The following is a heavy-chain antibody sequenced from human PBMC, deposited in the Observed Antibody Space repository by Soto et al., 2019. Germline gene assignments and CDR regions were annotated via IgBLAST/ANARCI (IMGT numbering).Heavy chain of an antibody. Sequence: SETLSLTCTVSGSTVSSGNYYWSGNRHPPGKGLEWIGNIYYTGGTSYNPSLKSRVTISLDTSKNQFSLKLNSVTAADTAVYYCSSAAISMIVGFDYWGQGTLVTVSS. V-gene: IGHV4-61*01. D-gene: IGHD3-22*01. CDR3: SSAAISMIVGFDY. CDR1: GSTVSSGNYY. CDR2: IYYTGGT. J-gene: IGHJ4*02.